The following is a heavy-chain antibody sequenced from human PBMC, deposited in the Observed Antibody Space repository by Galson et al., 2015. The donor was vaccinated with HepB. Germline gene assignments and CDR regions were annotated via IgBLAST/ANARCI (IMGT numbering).Heavy chain of an antibody. J-gene: IGHJ3*02. CDR3: AKDQPYYDSSGYYFDDAFDI. D-gene: IGHD3-22*01. Sequence: SLRLSCAASGFTFSSYAMSWIRQAPGKGLEWVSAISGSGGSTYYADSVKGRFTISRDNSKNTLYLQMNSLRAEDTAVYYCAKDQPYYDSSGYYFDDAFDIWGQGTMVTVSS. CDR1: GFTFSSYA. V-gene: IGHV3-23*01. CDR2: ISGSGGST.